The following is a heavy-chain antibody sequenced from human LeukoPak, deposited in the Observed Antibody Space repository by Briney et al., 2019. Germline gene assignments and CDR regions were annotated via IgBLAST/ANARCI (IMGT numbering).Heavy chain of an antibody. D-gene: IGHD2-2*01. CDR2: IRYDGSNK. V-gene: IGHV3-30*02. J-gene: IGHJ6*03. CDR1: GFTFSSYG. Sequence: GGSLRLSCAASGFTFSSYGMHWVRQAPGKGLEWVAFIRYDGSNKYYADSVKGRFTISRDNSKNTLYLQMNSLRAEDTAVYYCAKDTLVVVPAAMRGSYYYYYYMDVWGKGTTVTISS. CDR3: AKDTLVVVPAAMRGSYYYYYYMDV.